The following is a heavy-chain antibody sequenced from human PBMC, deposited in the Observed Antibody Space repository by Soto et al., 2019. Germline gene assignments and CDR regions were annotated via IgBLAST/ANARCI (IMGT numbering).Heavy chain of an antibody. CDR3: ARGRYDPSRGMDV. CDR2: IIPILGIA. Sequence: QVQLVQSGAEVKKPGSSVKVSCKASGGTFSSYTSSWVRQAPGQGLEWMGRIIPILGIANYAQKFQGRVTNTADKSTSTAYLELSSLRSEGRSVYYYARGRYDPSRGMDVWGQVTTVTVSS. CDR1: GGTFSSYT. J-gene: IGHJ6*02. V-gene: IGHV1-69*02. D-gene: IGHD5-12*01.